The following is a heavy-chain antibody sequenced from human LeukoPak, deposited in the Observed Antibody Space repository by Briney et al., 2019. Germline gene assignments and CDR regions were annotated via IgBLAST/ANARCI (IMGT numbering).Heavy chain of an antibody. Sequence: ASVKVSCKASGYTSTSYYMHWVRQAPGQGLEWMGIINPSGGSTSYAQKFQGRVTMTRDTSTSTVYMELSSLRSEDTAVYYCARPEGGSGRTDAFDIWGQGTMVTVSS. D-gene: IGHD3-10*01. CDR3: ARPEGGSGRTDAFDI. J-gene: IGHJ3*02. CDR2: INPSGGST. CDR1: GYTSTSYY. V-gene: IGHV1-46*03.